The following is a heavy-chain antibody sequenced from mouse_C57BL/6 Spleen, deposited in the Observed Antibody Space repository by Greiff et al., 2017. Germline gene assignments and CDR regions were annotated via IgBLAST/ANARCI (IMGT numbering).Heavy chain of an antibody. CDR2: IHPNSGST. D-gene: IGHD2-2*01. J-gene: IGHJ4*01. CDR1: GYTFTSYW. V-gene: IGHV1-64*01. CDR3: SREESDGYESDAMDY. Sequence: QVQLQQPGAELVKPGASVKLSCKASGYTFTSYWMHWVQQRPGQGLEWIGMIHPNSGSTNYNEKFKSKATLTVDNSSNTAYMQLSSLTSEDSAVYYGSREESDGYESDAMDYWGQGTSATVSA.